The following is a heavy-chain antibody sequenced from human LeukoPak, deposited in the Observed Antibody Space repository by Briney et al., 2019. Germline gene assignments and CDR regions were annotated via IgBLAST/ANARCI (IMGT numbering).Heavy chain of an antibody. CDR1: GFTFSSHG. CDR2: ITSGTRT. J-gene: IGHJ4*02. Sequence: GGTLRLSCVASGFTFSSHGMNWVRQAPGKGLEWVSGITSGTRTYYADSVKGRFTISRDNSKNTLYLQMNSLRAEDTAVYYCARDKGYDFWSGYYGLDYWGQGTLVTVSS. CDR3: ARDKGYDFWSGYYGLDY. V-gene: IGHV3-23*01. D-gene: IGHD3-3*01.